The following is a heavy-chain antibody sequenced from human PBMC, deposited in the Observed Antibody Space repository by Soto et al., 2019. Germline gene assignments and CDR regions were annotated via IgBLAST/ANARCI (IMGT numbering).Heavy chain of an antibody. J-gene: IGHJ6*02. CDR2: IYYSGST. Sequence: PSETLSLTCTVSGGSISSYYWSWIRQPPGKGLEWIGYIYYSGSTNYNPSLKSRVTISVDTSKNQFSLKLSSVTAADTAVYYCARLAYYYGSVYYYGMDVWGQGTTVTVSS. CDR3: ARLAYYYGSVYYYGMDV. CDR1: GGSISSYY. V-gene: IGHV4-59*08. D-gene: IGHD3-10*01.